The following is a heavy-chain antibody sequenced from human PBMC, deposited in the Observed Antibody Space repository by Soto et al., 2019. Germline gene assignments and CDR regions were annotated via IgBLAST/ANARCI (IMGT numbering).Heavy chain of an antibody. CDR3: ATSYGSGSTHFDY. CDR2: VNPIVGMS. J-gene: IGHJ4*02. V-gene: IGHV1-69*02. Sequence: QVQLVQSGAEVKKPGSSVKISCTASGGTFNFYTINWVRQAPGQGIEWVGRVNPIVGMSSSAQRFQGRVTFTADKSTSKAYMDLTSLRSDDTATYYCATSYGSGSTHFDYWGQGTLVSV. CDR1: GGTFNFYT. D-gene: IGHD3-10*01.